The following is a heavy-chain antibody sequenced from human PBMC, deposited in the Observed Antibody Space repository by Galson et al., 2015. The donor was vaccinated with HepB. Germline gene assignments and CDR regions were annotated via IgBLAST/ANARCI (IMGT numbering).Heavy chain of an antibody. CDR3: AKDYFGSGTYYILGFDY. V-gene: IGHV3-23*01. D-gene: IGHD3-10*01. CDR1: GFTFDSYG. J-gene: IGHJ4*02. CDR2: ISRGGSSA. Sequence: SLRLSCAASGFTFDSYGMAWVRQAPGKGLEWVSVISRGGSSAYYADSVKGRFTVSRDNSKNTLYLEMNSLRAEDTAVYYCAKDYFGSGTYYILGFDYWGQGTLVTVSS.